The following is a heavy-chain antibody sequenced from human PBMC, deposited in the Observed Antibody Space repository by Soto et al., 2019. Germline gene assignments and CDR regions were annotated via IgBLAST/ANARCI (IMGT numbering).Heavy chain of an antibody. D-gene: IGHD2-8*01. CDR3: ARWGGVCPDAVCDAPFDP. Sequence: KTSETLSLTCTVSGGSIRSAGHYWSWIRQHPGKGLEWIGYINDSGSTFYNPSLRSRLNISVDTSENQFSLRLTSVSAADTAVYFCARWGGVCPDAVCDAPFDPWGQGTLVTVSS. CDR2: INDSGST. V-gene: IGHV4-31*03. J-gene: IGHJ5*02. CDR1: GGSIRSAGHY.